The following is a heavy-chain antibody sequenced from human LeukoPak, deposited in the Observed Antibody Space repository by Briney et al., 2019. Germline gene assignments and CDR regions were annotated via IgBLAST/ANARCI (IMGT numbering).Heavy chain of an antibody. CDR3: VRDLVGAST. CDR1: GFTFSGYS. J-gene: IGHJ4*02. D-gene: IGHD1-26*01. Sequence: GGSLRLSCAASGFTFSGYSMFWVRQGLGSGLEYVSVISYDGSSKYYADSVKGRVTVSRDNAKNTLYLQVDSLRTEDTGIYYCVRDLVGASTWGQGTLVTVSS. V-gene: IGHV3-30*04. CDR2: ISYDGSSK.